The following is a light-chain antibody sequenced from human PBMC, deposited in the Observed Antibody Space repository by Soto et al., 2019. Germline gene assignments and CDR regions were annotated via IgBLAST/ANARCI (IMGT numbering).Light chain of an antibody. CDR2: GAS. Sequence: EIVLTQPPGTLSLSPGETATLSCRASQSVSSSYLAWYQQKPGQAPRLLIYGASSRATGIPDRFSGSGSGTDFTLTISRLEPEDFAVYYCQQYGSSRTFGQGTKVDI. CDR3: QQYGSSRT. J-gene: IGKJ1*01. CDR1: QSVSSSY. V-gene: IGKV3-20*01.